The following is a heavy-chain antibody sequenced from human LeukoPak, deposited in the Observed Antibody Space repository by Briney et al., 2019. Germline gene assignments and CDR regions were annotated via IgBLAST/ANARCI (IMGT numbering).Heavy chain of an antibody. D-gene: IGHD6-13*01. J-gene: IGHJ4*02. CDR2: INPNSGGT. CDR3: ARVSSSSWYQLDY. Sequence: GASVKVSCKASGYTFTSYDINWVRQATGQGLEWMGWINPNSGGTNYAQKFQGRVTMTRDTSISTAYMELSRLRSDDTAVYYCARVSSSSWYQLDYWGQGTLVTVSS. CDR1: GYTFTSYD. V-gene: IGHV1-2*02.